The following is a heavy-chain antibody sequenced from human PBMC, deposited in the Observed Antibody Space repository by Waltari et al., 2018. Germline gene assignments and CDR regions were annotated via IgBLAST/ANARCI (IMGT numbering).Heavy chain of an antibody. J-gene: IGHJ4*02. CDR2: ITRSSSYI. CDR1: GFTFSSYT. Sequence: EVKLVESGGGLVKPGGSLRLSCVASGFTFSSYTMHWVRQAPGKGLEWVSSITRSSSYIYYADSVKGRFTIARDNAKNSLYLQMNSLRGEDTAVYYCARFKCGGDCYSKDWGQGTLVTVSS. V-gene: IGHV3-21*01. D-gene: IGHD2-21*02. CDR3: ARFKCGGDCYSKD.